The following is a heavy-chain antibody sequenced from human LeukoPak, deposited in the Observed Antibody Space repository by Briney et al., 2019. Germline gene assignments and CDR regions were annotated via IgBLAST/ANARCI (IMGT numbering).Heavy chain of an antibody. CDR2: IVGDSTIE. CDR1: GFAFNNDA. Sequence: GGSLRLSCAASGFAFNNDAMTWVRQPPRKGLEWVSTIVGDSTIEYYADSVKGRFTISSDNSKTMLFLHMNSLRAEDTAIYYCARQPYFYYYLDVWGKGTTVTVTS. D-gene: IGHD5-18*01. CDR3: ARQPYFYYYLDV. J-gene: IGHJ6*03. V-gene: IGHV3-23*01.